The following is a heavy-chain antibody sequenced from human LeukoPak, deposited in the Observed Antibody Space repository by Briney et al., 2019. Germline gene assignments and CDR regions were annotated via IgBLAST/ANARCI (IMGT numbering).Heavy chain of an antibody. CDR2: ISSSSTI. CDR1: GFTFSSYS. Sequence: GGSLRLSCAASGFTFSSYSMNWVRQAPGKGLEWVSYISSSSTIYYADSVKGRFTISRDNAKNSLYLQMNSLRAEDTAVYYCARVITMDWFDPWGQGTLVTASS. V-gene: IGHV3-48*01. J-gene: IGHJ5*02. CDR3: ARVITMDWFDP. D-gene: IGHD3-10*01.